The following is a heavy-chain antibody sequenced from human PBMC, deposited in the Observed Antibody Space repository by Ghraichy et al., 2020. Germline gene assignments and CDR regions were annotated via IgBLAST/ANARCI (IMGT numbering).Heavy chain of an antibody. V-gene: IGHV3-66*01. CDR2: FYTGGNT. D-gene: IGHD3-3*01. CDR1: GFNFGYHS. J-gene: IGHJ4*02. Sequence: GGSLRLSCAASGFNFGYHSMSWVRQAPGKGLEWVSAFYTGGNTYYADSVKDRFTMSSDKSKNTFYLQVNSLRDEDTAVYRCARGSSVWSIFESWGQGTLGIV. CDR3: ARGSSVWSIFES.